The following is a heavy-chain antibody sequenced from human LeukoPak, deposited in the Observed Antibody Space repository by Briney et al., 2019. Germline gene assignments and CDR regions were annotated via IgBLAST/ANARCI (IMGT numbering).Heavy chain of an antibody. CDR3: ARVGPVDTAFTADY. V-gene: IGHV4-39*01. CDR1: GGSISSNSYY. D-gene: IGHD5-18*01. Sequence: SETLSLTCTVSGGSISSNSYYWGWIRQPPGKGLEWIGSFCYRGSTSYNPSLQSRVTISVDTSKNQFSLKLSSVTAADTAVYYCARVGPVDTAFTADYWGQGTLVTVSS. CDR2: FCYRGST. J-gene: IGHJ4*02.